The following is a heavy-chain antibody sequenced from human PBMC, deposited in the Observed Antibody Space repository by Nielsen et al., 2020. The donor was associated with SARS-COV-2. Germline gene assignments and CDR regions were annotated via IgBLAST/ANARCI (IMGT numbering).Heavy chain of an antibody. CDR2: INPSGGST. V-gene: IGHV1-46*01. CDR3: AREHFVGGLGIVVVISTILDY. J-gene: IGHJ4*02. D-gene: IGHD3-22*01. Sequence: ASVKVSCKASGYTFTSYYMHWVRQAPGQRLEWMGIINPSGGSTSYAQKFQGRVTMTRDTSTSTVYMELSSLRSEDTAVYYCAREHFVGGLGIVVVISTILDYWGQGTLVTVSS. CDR1: GYTFTSYY.